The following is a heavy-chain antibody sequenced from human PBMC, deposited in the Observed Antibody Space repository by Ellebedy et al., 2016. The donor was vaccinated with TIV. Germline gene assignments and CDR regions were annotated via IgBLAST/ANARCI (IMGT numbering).Heavy chain of an antibody. J-gene: IGHJ4*02. V-gene: IGHV3-23*01. CDR1: GFTFSSYA. CDR2: ISGSGGST. Sequence: GGSLRLSXAASGFTFSSYAMSWVRQAPGKGLEWVSAISGSGGSTYYADSVKGRFTISRDNSKNTLYLQMNSLRAEDTAVYYCARYSSSWYSAFDYWGQGTLVTVSS. CDR3: ARYSSSWYSAFDY. D-gene: IGHD6-13*01.